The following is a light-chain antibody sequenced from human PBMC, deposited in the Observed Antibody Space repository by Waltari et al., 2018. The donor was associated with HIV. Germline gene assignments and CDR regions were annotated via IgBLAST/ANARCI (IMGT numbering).Light chain of an antibody. CDR3: QTWGSGIEV. J-gene: IGLJ3*02. Sequence: QLVLTQSPSASASLGASVKLTCPLSSGHSSYAIAWHQQQPEKGPRYLMKVNSDGSHNKGDGIPDRFSGSSSGAERYLTISSLQSEDEADYYCQTWGSGIEVFGGGTKLTVL. V-gene: IGLV4-69*01. CDR2: VNSDGSH. CDR1: SGHSSYA.